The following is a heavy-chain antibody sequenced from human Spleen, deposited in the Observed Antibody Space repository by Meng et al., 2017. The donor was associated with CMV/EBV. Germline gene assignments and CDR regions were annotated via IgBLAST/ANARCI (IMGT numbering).Heavy chain of an antibody. Sequence: GESLKISCAASGFTFSPFSMNWVRQAPGKGLEWVSSISSTGSYIYYADSVKGRFTISRDNAKNSLYLQMNSLRAEDTAVYYCAKSWDGMDVWGQGTTATVSS. V-gene: IGHV3-21*01. CDR3: AKSWDGMDV. CDR2: ISSTGSYI. D-gene: IGHD6-13*01. J-gene: IGHJ6*02. CDR1: GFTFSPFS.